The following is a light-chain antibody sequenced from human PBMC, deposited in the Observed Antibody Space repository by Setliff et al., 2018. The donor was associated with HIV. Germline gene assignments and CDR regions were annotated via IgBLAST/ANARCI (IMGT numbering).Light chain of an antibody. CDR1: SSDVGSYNL. J-gene: IGLJ1*01. CDR2: EVT. CDR3: CSYAGSYTFYV. Sequence: QSVLTQPASVSGSPGQSITISCTGTSSDVGSYNLVSWYQQHPGKAPKLMIYEVTKRPSGVSNRFSGSRSGNTASLTISGLQAEDEADYYCCSYAGSYTFYVFGTGTKVTGL. V-gene: IGLV2-23*02.